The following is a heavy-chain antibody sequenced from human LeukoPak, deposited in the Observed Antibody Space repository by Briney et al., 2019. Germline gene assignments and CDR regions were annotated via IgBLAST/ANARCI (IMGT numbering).Heavy chain of an antibody. J-gene: IGHJ6*03. Sequence: GGSLRLSCAASGITFSSYAMHWVRQAPGKGLEWVAVISCDGSNKYYADSVKGRFTISRDNSKNTLYLQMNSLRAEDTAVYYCAREGALNYYYYYYMDVWGKGTTVTVSS. CDR3: AREGALNYYYYYYMDV. V-gene: IGHV3-30*01. CDR2: ISCDGSNK. CDR1: GITFSSYA.